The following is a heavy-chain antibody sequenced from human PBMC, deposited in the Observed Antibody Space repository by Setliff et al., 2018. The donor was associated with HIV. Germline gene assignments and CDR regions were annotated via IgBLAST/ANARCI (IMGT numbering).Heavy chain of an antibody. CDR2: MNHSEH. D-gene: IGHD1-1*01. J-gene: IGHJ3*02. CDR3: ARSLANWVGRRAFDI. Sequence: KSSETLSLTCAVYGGSFSGYSWTWIRQSPGKGLEWIGEMNHSEHYYNPTLKSLVTISMDTSKNQFSLELSSVTAADTAVYFCARSLANWVGRRAFDIWGQGTMVTVSS. CDR1: GGSFSGYS. V-gene: IGHV4-34*01.